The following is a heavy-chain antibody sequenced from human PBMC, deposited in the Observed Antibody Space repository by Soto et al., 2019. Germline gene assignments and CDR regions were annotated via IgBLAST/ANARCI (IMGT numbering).Heavy chain of an antibody. V-gene: IGHV4-39*01. J-gene: IGHJ4*02. Sequence: TSEIQGLTCTVSSGSIGVSNVFCCCIRQPPGKGLEWIGNIDYSGTAYFNPSLGTRVTFPVDTSKNQFSLTLYSVTAADTAVYYCARTTGRHLDFWGQGILVTVSS. D-gene: IGHD4-4*01. CDR1: SGSIGVSNVF. CDR3: ARTTGRHLDF. CDR2: IDYSGTA.